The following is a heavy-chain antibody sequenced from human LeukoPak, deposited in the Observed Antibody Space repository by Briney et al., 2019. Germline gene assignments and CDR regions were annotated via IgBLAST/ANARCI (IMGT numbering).Heavy chain of an antibody. D-gene: IGHD2-21*01. J-gene: IGHJ4*02. V-gene: IGHV4-39*01. CDR2: IYYSGST. Sequence: GSLRLSCAASGFTVSSNYMSWVRQPPGKGLEWIGSIYYSGSTYYNPSLKSRVTISVDTSKNQFSLKLSSVTAADTAVYYCARHQGDFFDYWGQGTLVTVSS. CDR3: ARHQGDFFDY. CDR1: GFTVSSNY.